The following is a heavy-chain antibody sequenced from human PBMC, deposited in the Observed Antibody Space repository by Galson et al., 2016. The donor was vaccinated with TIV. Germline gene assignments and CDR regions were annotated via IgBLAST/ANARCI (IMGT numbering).Heavy chain of an antibody. CDR2: FDPEVSKT. J-gene: IGHJ4*02. CDR1: GHSLNELV. Sequence: SVKVSCKASGHSLNELVIHWVRQAPGKGLEWMGGFDPEVSKTVYAQMLQGRVTMAAGTSRNTAYMELGSLRFEDTAVYYCATVAWFPGLSLDNWGQGTLVTVSS. V-gene: IGHV1-24*01. D-gene: IGHD2/OR15-2a*01. CDR3: ATVAWFPGLSLDN.